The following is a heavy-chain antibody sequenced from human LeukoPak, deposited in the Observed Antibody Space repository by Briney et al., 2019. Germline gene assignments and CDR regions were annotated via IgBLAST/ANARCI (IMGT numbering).Heavy chain of an antibody. CDR2: IKQDGSEK. CDR1: GFTFSSYW. V-gene: IGHV3-7*01. J-gene: IGHJ6*03. Sequence: PGGSLRLSCAASGFTFSSYWMSWVRQAPGKGLEWVANIKQDGSEKYYVDSVKGRFTISRDNAKNSLYLQMNSLRAEDTAVYYCARDQAYSYYYMDVWGKGTTVTVSS. CDR3: ARDQAYSYYYMDV.